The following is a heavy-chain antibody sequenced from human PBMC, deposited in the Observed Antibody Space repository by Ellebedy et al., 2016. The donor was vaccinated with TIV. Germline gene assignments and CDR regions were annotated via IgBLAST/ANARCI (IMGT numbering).Heavy chain of an antibody. D-gene: IGHD1-14*01. J-gene: IGHJ5*02. V-gene: IGHV3-11*01. CDR1: GFTFSDFY. CDR2: ISSEGSLI. Sequence: GGSLRLSCAASGFTFSDFYMIWIRQAPGKGLEWVSYISSEGSLIYYADSVKGRFTIYRDNARNSLYLQMNSLRAEDTAIYYCARDTRFIDHQHNWFDPWGQGTLVTVSS. CDR3: ARDTRFIDHQHNWFDP.